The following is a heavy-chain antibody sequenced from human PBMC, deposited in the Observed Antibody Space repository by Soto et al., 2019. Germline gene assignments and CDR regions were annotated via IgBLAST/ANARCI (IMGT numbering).Heavy chain of an antibody. D-gene: IGHD6-25*01. CDR1: GYTFTSYG. V-gene: IGHV1-18*01. CDR2: ISAYNGNT. Sequence: ASVKVSCKASGYTFTSYGISWVRQAPGQGLEWMGWISAYNGNTNYAQKLQGRVTMTTDTSTSTAYMELRSLRSDDTAVYYCARDTFRDGPAPTPRFDPWGQGTLVTVSS. CDR3: ARDTFRDGPAPTPRFDP. J-gene: IGHJ5*02.